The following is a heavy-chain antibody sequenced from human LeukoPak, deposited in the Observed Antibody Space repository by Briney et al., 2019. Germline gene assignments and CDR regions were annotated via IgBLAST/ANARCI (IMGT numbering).Heavy chain of an antibody. CDR3: AKGQRPIVVVVAATPESFDY. J-gene: IGHJ4*02. CDR1: GFTFSSYS. V-gene: IGHV3-48*01. D-gene: IGHD2-15*01. Sequence: PGGSLRLSCAASGFTFSSYSMNWVRQAPGKGLEWVSYISSSSSTIYYADSVKGRFTISRDNAKNSLYLQMNSLRAEDTAVYYCAKGQRPIVVVVAATPESFDYWGQGTLVTVSS. CDR2: ISSSSSTI.